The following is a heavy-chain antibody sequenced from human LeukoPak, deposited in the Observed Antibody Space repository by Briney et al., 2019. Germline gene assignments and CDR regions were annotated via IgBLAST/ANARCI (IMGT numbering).Heavy chain of an antibody. V-gene: IGHV1-24*01. CDR1: GYTLTELS. CDR3: ATPGARGGYADFDY. D-gene: IGHD3-10*01. J-gene: IGHJ4*02. Sequence: ASVNVSCKVSGYTLTELSMHWVRQAPGKGLEWMGGFDPEDGETIYAQKFQGRVTMTEDTSTDTAYMELSSLRSEDTAVYYCATPGARGGYADFDYWGQGTLVTVSS. CDR2: FDPEDGET.